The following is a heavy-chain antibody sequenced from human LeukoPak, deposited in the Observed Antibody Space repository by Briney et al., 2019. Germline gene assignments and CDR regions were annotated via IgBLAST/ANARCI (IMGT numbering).Heavy chain of an antibody. V-gene: IGHV3-23*01. CDR3: AKDLDSSSWFKSYYYYGMDV. D-gene: IGHD6-13*01. CDR2: ISGGGGST. CDR1: GFTFSSYA. J-gene: IGHJ6*02. Sequence: GGSLRLSCAASGFTFSSYAMSWVRQAPGKGLEWVSAISGGGGSTYYADSVKGRFTISRDNSKNTLYLQMNSLRAEDTAVYYCAKDLDSSSWFKSYYYYGMDVWGQGTTVTVSS.